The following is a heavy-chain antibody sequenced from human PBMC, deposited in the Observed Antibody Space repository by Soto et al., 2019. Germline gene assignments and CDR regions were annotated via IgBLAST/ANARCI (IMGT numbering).Heavy chain of an antibody. CDR1: GGSISRSSYY. CDR3: SRPGLEGQWLTAFDY. CDR2: FQYSGNT. D-gene: IGHD6-19*01. J-gene: IGHJ4*02. Sequence: SETLSLTCTVSGGSISRSSYYWGWFRQPPGKGLEWIGSFQYSGNTYYNPSLKSRVTISVDTSKNQFSLKLNAVTAADTAVYYCSRPGLEGQWLTAFDYWGQGTLVTVSS. V-gene: IGHV4-39*01.